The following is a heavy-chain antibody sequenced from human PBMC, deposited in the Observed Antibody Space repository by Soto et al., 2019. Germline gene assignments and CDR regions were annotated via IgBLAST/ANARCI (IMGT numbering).Heavy chain of an antibody. Sequence: VSVKVSCKASGYTFTGYYMHWVRQAPGQGLEWMGWINPNSGGTNYAQKFQGWVTMTRDTSISTAYMELSRLRSDDTAVYYCARAMYNWNYAYYFDYWGQGTLVTVSS. D-gene: IGHD1-7*01. CDR2: INPNSGGT. CDR3: ARAMYNWNYAYYFDY. V-gene: IGHV1-2*04. J-gene: IGHJ4*02. CDR1: GYTFTGYY.